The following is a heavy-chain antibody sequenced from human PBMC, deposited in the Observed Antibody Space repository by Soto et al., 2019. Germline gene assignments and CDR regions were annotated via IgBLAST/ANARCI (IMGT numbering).Heavy chain of an antibody. Sequence: SETLSLTCTVSGGSFSSSTYYWGWIRQPPGKGLEWIGYIYYSGSTNYNPSLKSRVTMAVDTSKNQFSLKLSSVTAADTAVYYCARHCSGGSCYYAFDIWGQGTMVTVSS. CDR1: GGSFSSSTYY. CDR3: ARHCSGGSCYYAFDI. CDR2: IYYSGST. J-gene: IGHJ3*02. V-gene: IGHV4-61*05. D-gene: IGHD2-15*01.